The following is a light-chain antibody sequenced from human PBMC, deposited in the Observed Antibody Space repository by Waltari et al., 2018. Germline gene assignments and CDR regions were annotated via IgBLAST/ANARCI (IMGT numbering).Light chain of an antibody. CDR3: AAWDDSLNGWV. CDR1: SSNIGSNT. CDR2: RNK. J-gene: IGLJ3*02. V-gene: IGLV1-44*01. Sequence: QSVLTQPPSASGTPGQRVTIPCSGSSSNIGSNTVNWYQQLPGTAPKLLTYRNKQRPSGVPDLFAGSKSGTSASLAISGLQSEDEADYYCAAWDDSLNGWVFGGGTKLTVL.